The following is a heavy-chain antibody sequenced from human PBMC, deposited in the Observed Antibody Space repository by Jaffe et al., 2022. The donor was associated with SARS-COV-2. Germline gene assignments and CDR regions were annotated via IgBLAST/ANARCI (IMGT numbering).Heavy chain of an antibody. D-gene: IGHD4-17*01. V-gene: IGHV4-61*02. CDR2: IYTSGST. CDR1: GGSISSGSYY. CDR3: ARGYYGVGFGWFDP. J-gene: IGHJ5*02. Sequence: QVQLQESGPGLVKPSQTLSLTCTVSGGSISSGSYYWSWIRQPAGKGLEWIGRIYTSGSTNYNPSLKSRVTISVDTSKNQFSLKLSSVTAADTAVYYCARGYYGVGFGWFDPWGQGTLVTVSS.